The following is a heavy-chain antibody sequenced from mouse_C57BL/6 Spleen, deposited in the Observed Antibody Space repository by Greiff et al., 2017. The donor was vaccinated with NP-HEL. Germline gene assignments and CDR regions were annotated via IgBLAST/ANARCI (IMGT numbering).Heavy chain of an antibody. CDR2: IDPSDSYT. CDR3: ARGGAFDCGYGRAFAY. Sequence: QVQLQQPGAELVMPGASVKLSCKASGYTFTSYWMHWVKQRPGQGLEWIGEIDPSDSYTNYNQKFKGKSTLTVDKSSSTAYMQLSSLTSEDSAVYYCARGGAFDCGYGRAFAYWGQGTLVTVSA. V-gene: IGHV1-69*01. D-gene: IGHD2-2*01. CDR1: GYTFTSYW. J-gene: IGHJ3*01.